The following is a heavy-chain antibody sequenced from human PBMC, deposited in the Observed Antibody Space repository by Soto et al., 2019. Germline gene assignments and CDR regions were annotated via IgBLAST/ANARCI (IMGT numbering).Heavy chain of an antibody. V-gene: IGHV6-1*01. D-gene: IGHD2-2*01. Sequence: KQSQTLSLTCAISGDSVSSNSAAWNWIRQSPFRGLEWLGGTYYRSKWYNEYAEFVKTRITINTDTAKNQYSLQLNSVTPEDTTIYYCARDRYANGYFDYWGQGILVTVSS. CDR2: TYYRSKWYN. CDR3: ARDRYANGYFDY. J-gene: IGHJ4*02. CDR1: GDSVSSNSAA.